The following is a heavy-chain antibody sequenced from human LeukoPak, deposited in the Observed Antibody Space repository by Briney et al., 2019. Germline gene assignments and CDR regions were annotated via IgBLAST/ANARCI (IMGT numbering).Heavy chain of an antibody. CDR1: GFTLSNYA. D-gene: IGHD3-9*01. CDR3: ARESRGYDILTGKYHRGYYSYYMDV. V-gene: IGHV3-23*01. Sequence: GGSLRLSCTASGFTLSNYAMSWVRQGPGKGLEWVSAIAVTGGTYHADSVRGRLTIPPDSSTHTLYLQMNSLRAEETAVYYCARESRGYDILTGKYHRGYYSYYMDVWGKGATVTVSS. J-gene: IGHJ6*03. CDR2: IAVTGGT.